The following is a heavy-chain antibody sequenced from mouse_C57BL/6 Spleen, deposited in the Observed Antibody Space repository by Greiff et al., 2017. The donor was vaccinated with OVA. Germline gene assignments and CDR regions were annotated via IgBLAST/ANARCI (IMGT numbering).Heavy chain of an antibody. V-gene: IGHV1-52*01. CDR1: GYTFTSYW. J-gene: IGHJ4*01. D-gene: IGHD1-1*01. CDR3: ERGAYYCGSSYSGPYAMDY. CDR2: IDPSDSET. Sequence: QVQLQQPGAELVRPGSSVKLSCKASGYTFTSYWMHWVKQRPIQGLEWIGNIDPSDSETHYNQKFKDKATLTVDKSSSTAYMQLSSLTSEDSAVYYCERGAYYCGSSYSGPYAMDYWGQGTSVTVAS.